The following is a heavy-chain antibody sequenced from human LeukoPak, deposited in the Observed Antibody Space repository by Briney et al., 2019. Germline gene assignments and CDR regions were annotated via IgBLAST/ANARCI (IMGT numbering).Heavy chain of an antibody. CDR1: GYTFTGYY. V-gene: IGHV1-2*02. CDR3: ASDLERITMIVVAGDLKGGLGY. Sequence: GASVKVSCKASGYTFTGYYMHWVRQAPGQGLEWMGWINPNSGGTNYTQEFQGRVTMTRDTSISTAYMELSRLRSDDTAVYYCASDLERITMIVVAGDLKGGLGYWGQGTLVTVFS. D-gene: IGHD3-22*01. CDR2: INPNSGGT. J-gene: IGHJ4*02.